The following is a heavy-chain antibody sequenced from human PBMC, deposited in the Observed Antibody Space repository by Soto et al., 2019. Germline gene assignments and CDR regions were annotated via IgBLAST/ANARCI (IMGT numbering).Heavy chain of an antibody. CDR2: ISGSVGST. CDR1: GFTVSSYA. V-gene: IGHV3-23*01. Sequence: PGGSLRLCCAAGGFTVSSYAIIWVRQAPGKGLDWVSAISGSVGSTYYADSVKGRFTISRDNSKNTLYLQMNSLRAEDTAVYYCAKDPRPDIVVVPAAIAGVGLWLQGWWPNHLFDPWGQGTLVTVSS. CDR3: AKDPRPDIVVVPAAIAGVGLWLQGWWPNHLFDP. J-gene: IGHJ5*02. D-gene: IGHD2-2*01.